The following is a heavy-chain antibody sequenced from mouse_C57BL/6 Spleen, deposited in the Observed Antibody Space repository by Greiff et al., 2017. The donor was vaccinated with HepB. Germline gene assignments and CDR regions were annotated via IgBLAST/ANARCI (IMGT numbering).Heavy chain of an antibody. CDR3: TRGDYSNYNYFDY. D-gene: IGHD2-5*01. Sequence: VQLKESGEGLVKPGGSLKLSCAASGFTFSSYAMSWVRPTPEKRLEWVAYISSGGDYIYYADTVKGRFTISSDNARNTLYLQMSSLKSEGTDMYYCTRGDYSNYNYFDYWGQGTTLTVSA. CDR2: ISSGGDYI. V-gene: IGHV5-9-1*02. CDR1: GFTFSSYA. J-gene: IGHJ2*01.